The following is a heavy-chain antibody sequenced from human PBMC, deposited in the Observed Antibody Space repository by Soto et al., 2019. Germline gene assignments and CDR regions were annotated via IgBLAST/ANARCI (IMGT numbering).Heavy chain of an antibody. Sequence: PGGSLRLSCAASGFTFSSYWMSWVRQAPGKGLEWVANIKQDGSEKYYADSVKGRFTISRDNSKNTLYLQMNSLRAEDTAVYYCARESYDSLTKGYGMDVWGQGTTVTVSS. J-gene: IGHJ6*02. CDR2: IKQDGSEK. CDR1: GFTFSSYW. V-gene: IGHV3-7*05. D-gene: IGHD3-22*01. CDR3: ARESYDSLTKGYGMDV.